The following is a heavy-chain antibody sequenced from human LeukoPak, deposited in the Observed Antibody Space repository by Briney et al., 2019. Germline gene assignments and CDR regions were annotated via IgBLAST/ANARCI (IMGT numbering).Heavy chain of an antibody. CDR1: GFTFSSYA. Sequence: GRSLRLSCAASGFTFSSYAMHWVRQAPGKGLEWVAVISYDGSNKHYADSVKGRFTISRDNSKNTLYLQMNSLRAEDTAVYYCARLTNHYYGSGNPWGQGTLVTVSS. D-gene: IGHD3-10*01. V-gene: IGHV3-30*04. J-gene: IGHJ5*02. CDR2: ISYDGSNK. CDR3: ARLTNHYYGSGNP.